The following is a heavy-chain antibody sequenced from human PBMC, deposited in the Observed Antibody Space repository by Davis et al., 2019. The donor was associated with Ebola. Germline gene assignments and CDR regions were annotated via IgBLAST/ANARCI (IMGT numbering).Heavy chain of an antibody. Sequence: AASVKVSCKASGYTFTSYGISWVRQAPGQGLEWMGWISAYNGNTNYAQKLQGRVTMTTDTSTSTAYMELRSLRSDDTAVYYCARDRVLSSRFGELLLDHDAFDIWGQGTMVTVSS. CDR2: ISAYNGNT. CDR1: GYTFTSYG. D-gene: IGHD3-10*02. J-gene: IGHJ3*02. V-gene: IGHV1-18*04. CDR3: ARDRVLSSRFGELLLDHDAFDI.